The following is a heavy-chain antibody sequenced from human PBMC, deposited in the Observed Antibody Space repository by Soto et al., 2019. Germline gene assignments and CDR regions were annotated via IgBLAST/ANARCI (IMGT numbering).Heavy chain of an antibody. J-gene: IGHJ6*03. V-gene: IGHV3-9*01. Sequence: GGSLRLSCAASGFTFDDYAMHWVRQAPGKGLEWVSGISWNSGSIGYADSVKGRFTISRDNAKNSLYLQMNSLRAEDTALYYCAKGGSYGMVPQMYYYYYYMDVWGKGTTVTVSS. CDR3: AKGGSYGMVPQMYYYYYYMDV. CDR2: ISWNSGSI. CDR1: GFTFDDYA. D-gene: IGHD3-10*01.